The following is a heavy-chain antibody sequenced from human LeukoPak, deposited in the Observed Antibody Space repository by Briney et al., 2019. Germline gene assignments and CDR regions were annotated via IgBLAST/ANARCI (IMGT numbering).Heavy chain of an antibody. V-gene: IGHV3-20*04. Sequence: PGGSLRLSCAASGFTFDDYGMSWVRQAPGKGLEWVSGINWNGGSTGYADPVKGRFTISRDNAKNSLYLQMNSLRAEDTALYYCAREEDDYGDYRGSGYFDLWGRGTLVTVSS. CDR2: INWNGGST. D-gene: IGHD4-17*01. J-gene: IGHJ2*01. CDR3: AREEDDYGDYRGSGYFDL. CDR1: GFTFDDYG.